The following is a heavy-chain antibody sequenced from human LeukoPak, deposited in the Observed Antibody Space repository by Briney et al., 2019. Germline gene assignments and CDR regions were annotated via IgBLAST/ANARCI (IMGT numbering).Heavy chain of an antibody. Sequence: ASVKVSCKASGYTFTSYAMHWLRQAPGQGLEWMGIVNPGGDSTNYAQDFQGRLTLTGDTSTSTVYMELSSLRSEDTAVYYCARVRDGYNDAYDIWGQGTMVTVTS. J-gene: IGHJ3*02. CDR1: GYTFTSYA. V-gene: IGHV1-46*01. CDR3: ARVRDGYNDAYDI. CDR2: VNPGGDST. D-gene: IGHD5-24*01.